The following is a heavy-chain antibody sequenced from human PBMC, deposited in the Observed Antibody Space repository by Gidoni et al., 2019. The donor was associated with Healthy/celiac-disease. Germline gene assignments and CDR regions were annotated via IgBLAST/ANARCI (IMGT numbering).Heavy chain of an antibody. J-gene: IGHJ5*02. CDR2: ISYDGSNK. CDR1: GFTFSSYA. CDR3: ARVMGEYRRAP. D-gene: IGHD3-16*01. Sequence: QVQLVESGGGVVQPGRSLRLSFAASGFTFSSYAMHWVRQAPGKGLEWVAVISYDGSNKYYADSVKGRFTISRDNSKNTLYLQMNSLRAEDTAVYYCARVMGEYRRAPWGQGTLVTVSS. V-gene: IGHV3-30*01.